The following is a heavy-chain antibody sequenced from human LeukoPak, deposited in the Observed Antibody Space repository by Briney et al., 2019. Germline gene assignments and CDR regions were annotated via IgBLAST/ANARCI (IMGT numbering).Heavy chain of an antibody. V-gene: IGHV3-21*01. J-gene: IGHJ4*02. CDR2: ISSSSSYI. CDR1: GFTFSSYS. CDR3: ARDLEAYYGSGSYDTRPFDY. Sequence: GGSLRPSCAASGFTFSSYSMNWVRQAPGKGLEWVSSISSSSSYIYYADSVKGRFTISRDNARNSLYLQMNSLRAEDTAVYYCARDLEAYYGSGSYDTRPFDYWGQGTLVTVSS. D-gene: IGHD3-10*01.